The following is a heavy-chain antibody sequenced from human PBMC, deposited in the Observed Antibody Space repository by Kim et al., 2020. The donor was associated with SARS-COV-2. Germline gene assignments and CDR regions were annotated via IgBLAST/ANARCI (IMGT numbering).Heavy chain of an antibody. D-gene: IGHD4-17*01. CDR3: AKAITVTTSHPPDY. V-gene: IGHV3-23*01. Sequence: GGSLRLSCAASGFTFSSYAMSWVRQAPGKGLEWVSAISGSGGSTYYADSVKGRFTISRDNSKNTLYLQMNSLRAEDTAVYYCAKAITVTTSHPPDYWGQGTLVTVSS. CDR2: ISGSGGST. J-gene: IGHJ4*02. CDR1: GFTFSSYA.